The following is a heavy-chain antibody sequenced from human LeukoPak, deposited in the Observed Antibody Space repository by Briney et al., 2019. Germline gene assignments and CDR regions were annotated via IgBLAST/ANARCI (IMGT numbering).Heavy chain of an antibody. D-gene: IGHD1-14*01. CDR1: GFTFSDYY. V-gene: IGHV3-11*04. J-gene: IGHJ3*02. CDR3: WRSSTGKPPNKQLRAPPDAFDI. Sequence: GGSLRLSCAASGFTFSDYYMSWIRQAPGKGLEWVSYISSSGSTIYYADSVKGRFTISRDNARNSLYLQMNSLRAEDTAVYYCWRSSTGKPPNKQLRAPPDAFDIWGQGTMVTVSS. CDR2: ISSSGSTI.